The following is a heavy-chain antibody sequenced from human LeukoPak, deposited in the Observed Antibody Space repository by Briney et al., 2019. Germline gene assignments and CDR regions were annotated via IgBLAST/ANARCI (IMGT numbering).Heavy chain of an antibody. CDR3: ARLYYDSSGYYYYYYYMDV. V-gene: IGHV1-2*02. CDR2: TNPNRGGT. CDR1: GYTFTGYY. Sequence: ASVKVSCKASGYTFTGYYMHWVRQAPGQGLEWMGWTNPNRGGTNYAQKFQGRVTMTRDTSISTAYMELSRLRSDDTAVYYCARLYYDSSGYYYYYYYMDVWGKGTTVTVSS. J-gene: IGHJ6*03. D-gene: IGHD3-22*01.